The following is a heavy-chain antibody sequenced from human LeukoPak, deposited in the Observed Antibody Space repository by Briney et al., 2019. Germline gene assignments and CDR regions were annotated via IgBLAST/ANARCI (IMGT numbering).Heavy chain of an antibody. J-gene: IGHJ4*02. CDR2: ISFDGSNQ. V-gene: IGHV3-30*18. CDR3: AKPPEVGATVGYFDY. D-gene: IGHD1-26*01. CDR1: GFTFSGYG. Sequence: PGGSLRLSCAASGFTFSGYGMHWVRQAPGKGLEWVALISFDGSNQYYADSVKGRFTISRDNSKNTLYLQMRSLRPDDTAVYYCAKPPEVGATVGYFDYWGQGTLVTVSS.